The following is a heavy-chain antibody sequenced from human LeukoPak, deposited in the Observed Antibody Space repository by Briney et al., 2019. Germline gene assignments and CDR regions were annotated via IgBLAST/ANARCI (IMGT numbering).Heavy chain of an antibody. V-gene: IGHV4-34*01. D-gene: IGHD5-12*01. Sequence: SETLSLTCAVYGGSFSGHYWSWIRQPPGKGLEWIGEINHSGSTNYNPSLKSRVTISVDTSKNQFSLKLSSVTAADTAVYYCARGGKGGYDYYIDYWGQGTLVTVSS. CDR3: ARGGKGGYDYYIDY. CDR1: GGSFSGHY. J-gene: IGHJ4*02. CDR2: INHSGST.